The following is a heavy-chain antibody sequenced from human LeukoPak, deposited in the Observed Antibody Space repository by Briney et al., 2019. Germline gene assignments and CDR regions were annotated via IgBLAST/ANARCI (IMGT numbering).Heavy chain of an antibody. D-gene: IGHD4-17*01. CDR2: ISSSGTNT. CDR1: GFTLSNYA. CDR3: ARDKDYGFDY. Sequence: QPGGSLRLSCAASGFTLSNYAMSWVRQAPGKGLEWVSRISSSGTNTYYADSVKGRFTISRDNAKNSLYLQMNSLRDEDTAVYYCARDKDYGFDYWGQGILVSVSS. J-gene: IGHJ4*02. V-gene: IGHV3-48*02.